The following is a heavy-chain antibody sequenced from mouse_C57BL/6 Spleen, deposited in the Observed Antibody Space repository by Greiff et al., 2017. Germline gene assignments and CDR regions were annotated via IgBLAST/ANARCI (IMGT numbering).Heavy chain of an antibody. Sequence: QVQLKQSGAELARPGASVKLSCKASGYTFTSYGISWVKQRTGQGLEWIGEIYPRSGNTYYNEKFKGKATLTADKSSSTAYMELRSLTSEDSAVYFCATYYSNYVFAYWGQGTLVTVSA. CDR2: IYPRSGNT. J-gene: IGHJ3*01. D-gene: IGHD2-5*01. V-gene: IGHV1-81*01. CDR3: ATYYSNYVFAY. CDR1: GYTFTSYG.